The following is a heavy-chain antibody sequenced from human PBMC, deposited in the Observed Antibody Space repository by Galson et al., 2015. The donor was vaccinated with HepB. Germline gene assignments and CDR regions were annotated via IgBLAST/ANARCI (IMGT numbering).Heavy chain of an antibody. CDR3: ATGGSGNYALDF. CDR1: GFSFSTNG. V-gene: IGHV3-23*01. D-gene: IGHD3-10*01. CDR2: ISGSGGST. J-gene: IGHJ3*01. Sequence: SLRLSCAVSGFSFSTNGMSWVRQAPGKGLEWVSAISGSGGSTYYADSVKGRFTISRDNSKNTLYVQMNNLRAEDTAVYFCATGGSGNYALDFWGQGTMVTVSS.